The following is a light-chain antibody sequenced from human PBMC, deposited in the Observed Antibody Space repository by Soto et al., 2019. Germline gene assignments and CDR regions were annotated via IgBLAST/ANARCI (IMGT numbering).Light chain of an antibody. CDR2: GNI. CDR1: ISNIGASYD. J-gene: IGLJ2*01. V-gene: IGLV1-40*01. Sequence: QSVLTQPPSVSGAPGQRVTISCTGSISNIGASYDVHWYQQVPGTAPKLLIYGNINRPSGVPDRFSGSKSGTSASLAITGLQADDEADDYCQSSVSRRTVVFGEGTKPTVL. CDR3: QSSVSRRTVV.